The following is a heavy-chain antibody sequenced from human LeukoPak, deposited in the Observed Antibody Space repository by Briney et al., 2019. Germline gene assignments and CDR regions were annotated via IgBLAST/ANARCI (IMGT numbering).Heavy chain of an antibody. CDR3: AKAESGSAWDCFDY. J-gene: IGHJ4*02. CDR1: GFTFSSYA. Sequence: GSLRLSCAASGFTFSSYAMSWVRQAPGKGLEWVSVISGGDGSTYYADSVKGRFTISRDNSKNTLYLQMNSLRAEDTAMYYCAKAESGSAWDCFDYWGQGTLVTVSS. CDR2: ISGGDGST. D-gene: IGHD6-19*01. V-gene: IGHV3-23*01.